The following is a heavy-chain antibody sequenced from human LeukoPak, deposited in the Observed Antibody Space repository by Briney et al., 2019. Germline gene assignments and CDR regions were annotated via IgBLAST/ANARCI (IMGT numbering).Heavy chain of an antibody. Sequence: GASVEVSCKASGGTFSSYAISWVRQAPGQGLEWMGGIIPIFGTANYAQKFQGRVTITADESTSTAYMELSSLRSEDTAVYYCAREQSGYEDYWGQGTLVTVSS. V-gene: IGHV1-69*13. CDR3: AREQSGYEDY. J-gene: IGHJ4*02. CDR1: GGTFSSYA. CDR2: IIPIFGTA. D-gene: IGHD5-12*01.